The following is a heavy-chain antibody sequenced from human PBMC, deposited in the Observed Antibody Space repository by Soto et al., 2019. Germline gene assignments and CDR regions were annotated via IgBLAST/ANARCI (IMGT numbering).Heavy chain of an antibody. D-gene: IGHD3-22*01. V-gene: IGHV1-18*04. J-gene: IGHJ4*02. CDR1: GYTFTSYG. CDR2: ISAYNGNT. Sequence: ASVKVSCKASGYTFTSYGISWVRQAPGQGLEWMGWISAYNGNTNYAQNFRGRVTMTTDTSTNTAYMELRSLRSDDTAVYYCARDLYGYDSSGYLFDYWGQGTLVTVSS. CDR3: ARDLYGYDSSGYLFDY.